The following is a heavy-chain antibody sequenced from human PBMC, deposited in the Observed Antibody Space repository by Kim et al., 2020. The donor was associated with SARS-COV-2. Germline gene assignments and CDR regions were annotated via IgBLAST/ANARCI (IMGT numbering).Heavy chain of an antibody. Sequence: STNDHPSLKSRVTISVDTYKNPFSLNLSSVTAADPAVYYCARAESTLVDYWGQGTLVTVSS. CDR2: ST. V-gene: IGHV4-34*01. D-gene: IGHD4-4*01. J-gene: IGHJ4*02. CDR3: ARAESTLVDY.